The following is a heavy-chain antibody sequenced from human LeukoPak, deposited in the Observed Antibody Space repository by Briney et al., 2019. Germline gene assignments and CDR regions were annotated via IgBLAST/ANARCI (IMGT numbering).Heavy chain of an antibody. V-gene: IGHV3-7*02. CDR2: IKPDGSEI. D-gene: IGHD2-15*01. Sequence: PGGSLRLSCAASGFTFSDYWTDWARQAPGKGLEWVASIKPDGSEIYYVDAVKGRFTISRDNAKNSLFLQMNSLRVEDTAVYYCTRSLDYWGQGTLVTVS. CDR3: TRSLDY. J-gene: IGHJ4*02. CDR1: GFTFSDYW.